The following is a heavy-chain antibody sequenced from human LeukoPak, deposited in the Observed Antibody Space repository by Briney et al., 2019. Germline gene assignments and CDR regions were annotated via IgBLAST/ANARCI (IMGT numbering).Heavy chain of an antibody. D-gene: IGHD4-17*01. CDR1: GGSISSYY. CDR2: IYHSGTT. J-gene: IGHJ3*02. Sequence: SETLSLTCTVSGGSISSYYWSWIRQPPGKGLEWIGYIYHSGTTNYNPSLKSRVTISVDTSKNQFSLKLSSVTAADTAVYYCARDWGLTTVTNDAFDIWGQGTMVTVSS. V-gene: IGHV4-59*12. CDR3: ARDWGLTTVTNDAFDI.